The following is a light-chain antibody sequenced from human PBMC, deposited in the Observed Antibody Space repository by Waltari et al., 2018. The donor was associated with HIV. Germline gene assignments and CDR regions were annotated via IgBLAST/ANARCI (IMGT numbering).Light chain of an antibody. J-gene: IGLJ2*01. V-gene: IGLV7-46*01. CDR1: SGSVARSHF. Sequence: VVTQEPSLTVSPGGTVTLSCASFSGSVARSHFPYWFQLKPGQAPRTLIYESEKRHPLTPCRFSGSLDGGMAILTLSGALEEDEAEYFCLLSYHGVRFFGGWTRLTV. CDR2: ESE. CDR3: LLSYHGVRF.